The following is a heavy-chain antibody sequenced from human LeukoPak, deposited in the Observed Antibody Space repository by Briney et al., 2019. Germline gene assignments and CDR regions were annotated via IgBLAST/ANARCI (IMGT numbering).Heavy chain of an antibody. CDR2: INPAGSET. D-gene: IGHD2-15*01. J-gene: IGHJ4*02. V-gene: IGHV3-7*01. CDR1: GFSFSAYW. CDR3: ARFGYVAAVDV. Sequence: GGSLRLSCAASGFSFSAYWMTWVRQAPGTGLEWVANINPAGSETYYVDPVKGRFSISTDNAKNLVYLQMNSPRAEDTAVYHCARFGYVAAVDVWGQGTPVTVSS.